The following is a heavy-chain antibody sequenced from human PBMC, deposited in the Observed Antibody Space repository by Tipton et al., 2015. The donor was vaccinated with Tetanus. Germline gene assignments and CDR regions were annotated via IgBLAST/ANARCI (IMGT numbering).Heavy chain of an antibody. CDR1: GFTFSSHR. J-gene: IGHJ4*02. CDR3: STGTTLYY. CDR2: ISSTSTYI. V-gene: IGHV3-21*06. Sequence: SLRLSCAASGFTFSSHRINWVRQAPGKGLEWVSSISSTSTYIDYADSVEGRFTISRDNAKNSLYLQMNSLRADDTAVNYFSTGTTLYYWGLGTPVSVSS. D-gene: IGHD1-7*01.